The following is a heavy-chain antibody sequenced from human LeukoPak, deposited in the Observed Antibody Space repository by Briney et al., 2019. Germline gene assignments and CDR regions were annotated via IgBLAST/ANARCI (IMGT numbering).Heavy chain of an antibody. J-gene: IGHJ6*02. D-gene: IGHD3-3*01. V-gene: IGHV1-2*02. CDR1: GYTFTSYG. CDR3: ARGGFWSGYYKGSYYYYGMDV. CDR2: INPNSGGT. Sequence: ASVKVSCKASGYTFTSYGISRVRQAPGQGLEWMGWINPNSGGTNYAQKFQGRVTMTRDTSISTAYMELSRLRSDDTAVYYCARGGFWSGYYKGSYYYYGMDVWGQGTTVTVSS.